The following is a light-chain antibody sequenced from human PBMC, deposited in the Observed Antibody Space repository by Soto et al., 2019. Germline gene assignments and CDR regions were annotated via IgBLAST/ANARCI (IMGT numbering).Light chain of an antibody. V-gene: IGKV1D-12*01. J-gene: IGKJ2*01. CDR1: QGISRW. Sequence: IHMTQSPSSVPASVGDRVTVPXRASQGISRWLAWYQQHPVXAPTXXXDHXSSLQRGGPSRLSGSGSGTDFTRTISSLQPEDCANYYCQQANSIPHTFGQGTKVEIK. CDR2: HXS. CDR3: QQANSIPHT.